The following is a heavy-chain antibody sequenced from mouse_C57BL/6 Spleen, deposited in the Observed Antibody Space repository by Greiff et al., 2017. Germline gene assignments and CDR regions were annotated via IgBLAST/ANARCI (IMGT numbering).Heavy chain of an antibody. Sequence: QVQLQQPGAELVKPGASVKMSCKASGYTFTSYWITWVKQRPGQGLEWIGDIYPGSGSTNYNEKFKSKATLTVDTSSSTAYMQLSSLTSEDSADYYCARGEDYDYEGGAWFAYWGQGTLVTVSA. D-gene: IGHD2-4*01. V-gene: IGHV1-55*01. CDR3: ARGEDYDYEGGAWFAY. CDR2: IYPGSGST. J-gene: IGHJ3*01. CDR1: GYTFTSYW.